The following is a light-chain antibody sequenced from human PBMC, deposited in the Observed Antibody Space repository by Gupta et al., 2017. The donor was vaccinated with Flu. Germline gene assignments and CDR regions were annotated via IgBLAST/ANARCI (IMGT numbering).Light chain of an antibody. CDR3: YSYAGRYTGV. V-gene: IGLV2-11*01. CDR2: DVN. Sequence: SVTISCSGTNSDIGGYNYVSWYQQNPGKAPKLIISDVNKRPSGVPDRFSGSRSGNTASLTISGLQIDDEADYYCYSYAGRYTGVFGTGTKVTVL. CDR1: NSDIGGYNY. J-gene: IGLJ1*01.